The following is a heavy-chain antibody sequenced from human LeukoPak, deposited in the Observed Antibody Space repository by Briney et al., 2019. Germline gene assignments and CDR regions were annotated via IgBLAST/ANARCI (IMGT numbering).Heavy chain of an antibody. Sequence: SETLSLTCAVYGGSFSGYYWSWIRQPPGKGLEWIGEINHSGSTNYNPSLKSRVTISVDTSKNQFSLKLRSVTAADTAVYYCARGRRSGYSYRFDYWGQGTLVTVSS. J-gene: IGHJ4*02. CDR3: ARGRRSGYSYRFDY. CDR1: GGSFSGYY. V-gene: IGHV4-34*01. CDR2: INHSGST. D-gene: IGHD5-18*01.